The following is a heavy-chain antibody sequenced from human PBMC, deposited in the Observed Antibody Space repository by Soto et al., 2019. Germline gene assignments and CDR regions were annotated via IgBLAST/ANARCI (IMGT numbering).Heavy chain of an antibody. CDR1: GGSFSGYY. V-gene: IGHV4-34*01. CDR2: INHSGST. D-gene: IGHD4-17*01. J-gene: IGHJ4*02. Sequence: QVQRQQWGAGLLKPSETLSLTCAVYGGSFSGYYWSWIRQPPGKGLECIGEINHSGSTNYNPSLKSRVTISVDTCKNQFSLKLSSVTAADTAVYYCARSYGGNSGTFDFWGQGTLVTVSS. CDR3: ARSYGGNSGTFDF.